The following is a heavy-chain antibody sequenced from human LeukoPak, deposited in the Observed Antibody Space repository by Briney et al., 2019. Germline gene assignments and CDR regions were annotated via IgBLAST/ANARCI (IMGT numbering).Heavy chain of an antibody. CDR1: GFTFSDYY. D-gene: IGHD6-13*01. J-gene: IGHJ6*03. Sequence: GGSLRLSCAASGFTFSDYYMSWIRQAPGKGLEWVSYISSSGSTIYYADSVKGRFTISRDNAKNSLYLQMNSLRAEDTAVYYCARDQLSRSSSWSNYYYYMDVWGKGTTVTVSS. CDR2: ISSSGSTI. CDR3: ARDQLSRSSSWSNYYYYMDV. V-gene: IGHV3-11*04.